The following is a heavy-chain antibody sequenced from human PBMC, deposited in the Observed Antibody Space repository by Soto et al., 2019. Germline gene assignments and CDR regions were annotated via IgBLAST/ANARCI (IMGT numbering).Heavy chain of an antibody. V-gene: IGHV3-9*01. CDR1: GFTFDDYA. CDR2: ISWNSGSI. D-gene: IGHD2-15*01. J-gene: IGHJ4*02. CDR3: AKDHRMVAATMYYFDY. Sequence: GGSLRLSCAASGFTFDDYAMHWVRQAPGKGLEWVSGISWNSGSIGYADSVKGRFTISRDNAKNSLYLQMNSLRAEDTALYYGAKDHRMVAATMYYFDYWGQGTLVTVSS.